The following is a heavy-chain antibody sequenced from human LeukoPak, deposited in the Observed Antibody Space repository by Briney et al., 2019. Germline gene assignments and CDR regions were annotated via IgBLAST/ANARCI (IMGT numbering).Heavy chain of an antibody. D-gene: IGHD5/OR15-5a*01. CDR2: INHSGST. CDR1: GGSFNGWF. J-gene: IGHJ4*02. Sequence: SETLSLTCTVYGGSFNGWFWSWIRQPPGKGLEWIGEINHSGSTYYNPSLKSRVTLSVDTSKNQFSLKLSSVTAADTAVYYCARLGDTVSTDRYFDYWGQGTLVTVSS. V-gene: IGHV4-34*01. CDR3: ARLGDTVSTDRYFDY.